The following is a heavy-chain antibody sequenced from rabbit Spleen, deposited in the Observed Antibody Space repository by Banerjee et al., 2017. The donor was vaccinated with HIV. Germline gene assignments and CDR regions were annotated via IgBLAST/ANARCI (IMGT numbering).Heavy chain of an antibody. V-gene: IGHV1S40*01. D-gene: IGHD1-1*01. Sequence: QSLEESGGDLVKPGASLTLTCIASGVSFSGDSYMCWVRQAPGKGLEWIACIDTGSSCFTYFASWAKGRFTISKTSSTTVTLQMTSLTAADTATYFCARDTSSSFSSYGMDLWGQGTLVTVS. J-gene: IGHJ6*01. CDR2: IDTGSSCFT. CDR3: ARDTSSSFSSYGMDL. CDR1: GVSFSGDSY.